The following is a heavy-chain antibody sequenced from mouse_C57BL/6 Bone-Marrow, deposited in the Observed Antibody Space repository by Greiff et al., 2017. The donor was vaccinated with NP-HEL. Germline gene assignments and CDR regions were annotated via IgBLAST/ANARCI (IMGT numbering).Heavy chain of an antibody. V-gene: IGHV1-62-2*01. CDR3: ARHEGVYYSNLYAMDY. Sequence: VQRVESGAELVKPGASVKLSCKASGYTFTEYTIHWVKQRSGQGLEWIGWFYPGSGSIKYNEKFKDKATLTADKSSSTVYMELSRLTSEDSAVYFCARHEGVYYSNLYAMDYWGQGTSVTVSS. D-gene: IGHD2-5*01. CDR2: FYPGSGSI. J-gene: IGHJ4*01. CDR1: GYTFTEYT.